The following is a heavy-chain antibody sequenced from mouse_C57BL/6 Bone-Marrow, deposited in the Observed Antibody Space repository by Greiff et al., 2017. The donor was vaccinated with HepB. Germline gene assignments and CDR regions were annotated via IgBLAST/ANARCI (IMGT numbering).Heavy chain of an antibody. J-gene: IGHJ3*01. D-gene: IGHD3-1*01. CDR2: ISSGGSYT. Sequence: EVKLVESGGDLVKPGGSLKLSCAASGFTFSSYGMSWVRQTPDKRLELVATISSGGSYTYYPDSVKGRFTISRDNAKNTLYLQMSSLKSEDTAMYYCARPGYVAWFAYWGQGTLVTVSA. CDR3: ARPGYVAWFAY. CDR1: GFTFSSYG. V-gene: IGHV5-6*01.